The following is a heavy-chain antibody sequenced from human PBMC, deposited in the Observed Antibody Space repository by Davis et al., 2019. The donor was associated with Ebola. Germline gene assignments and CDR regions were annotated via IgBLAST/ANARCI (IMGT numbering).Heavy chain of an antibody. Sequence: PGGSLRLSCAVSGFTFSSFGMHWVRQAPGKGLEWVALISHGGRKTRYADSVKGRFTISRDNSKSTLYLQMNSLREEDRAVYFCVKESLGSSPNYYYFMDVWGTGTTVTVSS. CDR2: ISHGGRKT. D-gene: IGHD3-10*01. CDR3: VKESLGSSPNYYYFMDV. CDR1: GFTFSSFG. V-gene: IGHV3-30*18. J-gene: IGHJ6*03.